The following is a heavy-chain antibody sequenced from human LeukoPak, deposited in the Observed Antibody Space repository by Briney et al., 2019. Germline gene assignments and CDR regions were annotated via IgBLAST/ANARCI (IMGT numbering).Heavy chain of an antibody. CDR1: GFTFSSYG. CDR3: AREGVRGVISLYPNHAFDI. V-gene: IGHV3-30*02. CDR2: IRYDGSNK. J-gene: IGHJ3*02. Sequence: GGSLRLSCAASGFTFSSYGMHWVRQAPGKGLEWVAFIRYDGSNKYYADSVKGRFTISRDNSKNTLYLQMNSLRSDDTAVYYCAREGVRGVISLYPNHAFDIWGQGTMVTVSS. D-gene: IGHD3-10*01.